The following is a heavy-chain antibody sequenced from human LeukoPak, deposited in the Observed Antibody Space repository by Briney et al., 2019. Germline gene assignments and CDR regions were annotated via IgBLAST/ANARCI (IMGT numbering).Heavy chain of an antibody. CDR2: INSDGSST. CDR3: ARVSVVGAPFDY. Sequence: GESLRLSCAASGFTFSRNWMHWVRQGPGKGLVWVSRINSDGSSTTYADSVRGRFTISRDNAKNTLYLQMNSLRGEDTAVYYCARVSVVGAPFDYWGQGTLVTVSS. CDR1: GFTFSRNW. V-gene: IGHV3-74*01. D-gene: IGHD1-26*01. J-gene: IGHJ4*02.